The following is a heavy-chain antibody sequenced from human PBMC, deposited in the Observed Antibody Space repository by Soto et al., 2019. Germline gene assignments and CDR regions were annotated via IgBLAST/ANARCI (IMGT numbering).Heavy chain of an antibody. D-gene: IGHD3-10*01. V-gene: IGHV4-34*01. Sequence: PSETLSLTCAVYGGSFSGYYWSWIRQPPGKGLEWIGEINHSGSTNYNPSLKSRVTISVDTSKNQFSLKLSSVTAADTAVYYCARTQDVVVTYNGWYFDLWGRGTLVTVSS. CDR1: GGSFSGYY. CDR3: ARTQDVVVTYNGWYFDL. J-gene: IGHJ2*01. CDR2: INHSGST.